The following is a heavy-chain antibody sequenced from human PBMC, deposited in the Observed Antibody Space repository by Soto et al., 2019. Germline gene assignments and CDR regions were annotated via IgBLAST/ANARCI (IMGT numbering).Heavy chain of an antibody. CDR2: ISAYNGNT. J-gene: IGHJ6*02. CDR1: GYTFTSYG. D-gene: IGHD6-13*01. CDR3: ATGYSRDLSYYYGMDV. V-gene: IGHV1-18*01. Sequence: QVQLVQSGAEVKKPGASVKVSCKASGYTFTSYGISWVRQAPGQGLEWMGWISAYNGNTNYAQKLQGRVTMTTDTSTSTAYMELRSLRSDDTAVYYCATGYSRDLSYYYGMDVWGQGATVTVSS.